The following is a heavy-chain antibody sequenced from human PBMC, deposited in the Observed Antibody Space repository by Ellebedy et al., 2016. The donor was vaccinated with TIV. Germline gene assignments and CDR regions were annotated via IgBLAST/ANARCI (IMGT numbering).Heavy chain of an antibody. Sequence: GESLKISCAASGFTVSSNYMSWVRQAPGKGLGWVSVIYSGGSTYYADSVKGRFTISRDNSKNTLYLQMNSLRAEDTAVYYCARLGMIENWFDPWGQGTLVTVSS. CDR3: ARLGMIENWFDP. CDR2: IYSGGST. CDR1: GFTVSSNY. J-gene: IGHJ5*02. V-gene: IGHV3-53*01. D-gene: IGHD3-22*01.